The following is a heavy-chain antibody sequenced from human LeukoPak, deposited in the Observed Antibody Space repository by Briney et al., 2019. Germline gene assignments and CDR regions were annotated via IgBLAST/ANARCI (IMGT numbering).Heavy chain of an antibody. CDR3: ASSRDGYNLLSL. CDR2: MNPSSGGS. D-gene: IGHD5-12*01. V-gene: IGHV1-8*01. CDR1: GYTFTNYD. J-gene: IGHJ4*02. Sequence: ASVKVSCKASGYTFTNYDINWVRQAPGQGLEWVGWMNPSSGGSVYAENFQGRVTMTRDTSTSTVYMELSSLRSEDTAVYYCASSRDGYNLLSLWGQGTLVTVSS.